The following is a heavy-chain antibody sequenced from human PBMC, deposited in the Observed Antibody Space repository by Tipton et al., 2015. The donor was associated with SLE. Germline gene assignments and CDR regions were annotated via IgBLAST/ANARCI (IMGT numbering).Heavy chain of an antibody. Sequence: TLSLTCVVSGGSISSGGYSWSWIRQTPGKGLEWIGYIYQSGSTYYNPSLKSRVSISVDRSRNQFSLKLSSVTAADTAVYYCAGVSRDAFEIWGQGTMVTVSS. CDR2: IYQSGST. J-gene: IGHJ3*02. D-gene: IGHD5/OR15-5a*01. CDR1: GGSISSGGYS. V-gene: IGHV4-30-2*01. CDR3: AGVSRDAFEI.